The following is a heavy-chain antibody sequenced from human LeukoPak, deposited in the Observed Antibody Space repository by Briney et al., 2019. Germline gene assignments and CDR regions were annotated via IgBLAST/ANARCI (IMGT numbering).Heavy chain of an antibody. V-gene: IGHV3-30*18. CDR2: ISYDGSNK. Sequence: GGSLRLSCAASGFTFSSYGMHWVRQAPGKGLERVAVISYDGSNKYYADSVKGRFTISRDNSKNTLYLQMNSLRAEDTAVYYCAKARGDSGAFDIWGQGTMVTVSS. D-gene: IGHD2-21*01. CDR1: GFTFSSYG. J-gene: IGHJ3*02. CDR3: AKARGDSGAFDI.